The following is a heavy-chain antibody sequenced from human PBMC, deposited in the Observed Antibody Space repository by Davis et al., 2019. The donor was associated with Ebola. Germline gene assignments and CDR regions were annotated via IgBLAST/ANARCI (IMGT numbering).Heavy chain of an antibody. J-gene: IGHJ4*02. CDR3: ARAVFHEVLDY. CDR2: TSHDGSTT. Sequence: GESLKISCAASGFPFSNYAMHWVRQAPDKGLEWVAVTSHDGSTTYYEDSVKGRFTISRDNSKNTLYLQLNRLRSEDTAVYYCARAVFHEVLDYWGQGTPVTVSS. V-gene: IGHV3-30*04. D-gene: IGHD3-3*01. CDR1: GFPFSNYA.